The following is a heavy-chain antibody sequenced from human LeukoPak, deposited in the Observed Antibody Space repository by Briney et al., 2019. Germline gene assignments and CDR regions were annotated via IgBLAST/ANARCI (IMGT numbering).Heavy chain of an antibody. V-gene: IGHV1-18*01. CDR3: ARGGAYYYGSGSFGIPNSSPYYYYYYMDV. Sequence: ASVKVSCKASGYTFTSYGLTWMRQAPGQGLEWMGWISTYNGHTNYAQKLQGRVTMTTDTSTSTAYMDLRSLRSDDTAVYYCARGGAYYYGSGSFGIPNSSPYYYYYYMDVWGKGTTVTVSS. CDR2: ISTYNGHT. D-gene: IGHD3-10*01. J-gene: IGHJ6*03. CDR1: GYTFTSYG.